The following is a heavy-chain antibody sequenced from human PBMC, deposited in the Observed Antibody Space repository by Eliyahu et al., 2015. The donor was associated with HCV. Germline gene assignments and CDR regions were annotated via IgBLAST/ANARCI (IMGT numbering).Heavy chain of an antibody. CDR2: IHYSGST. D-gene: IGHD6-19*01. J-gene: IGHJ5*02. CDR1: GGSITTYY. Sequence: GPGLVQPSETLSLTCSVSGGSITTYYWSWIRQPPGKGLEWIGYIHYSGSTNYNPSLKSRVTISIDTSKNQFSLKLTSVTAADTAVYYCASGGGGIAVAGTGGWFDPWGQGTLITVSA. CDR3: ASGGGGIAVAGTGGWFDP. V-gene: IGHV4-59*01.